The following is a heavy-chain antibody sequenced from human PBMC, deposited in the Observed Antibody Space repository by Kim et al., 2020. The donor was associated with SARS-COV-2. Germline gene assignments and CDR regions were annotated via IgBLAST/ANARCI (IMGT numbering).Heavy chain of an antibody. CDR3: ARVWFGELNDAFDI. Sequence: GGSLRLSCAASGFTFSSYSMNWVRQAPGKGLEWVSYISSSSSTIYYADSVKGRFTISRDNAKNSLYLQMNSLRDEDTAVYYCARVWFGELNDAFDIWGQGTMVTVSS. J-gene: IGHJ3*02. CDR1: GFTFSSYS. D-gene: IGHD3-10*01. CDR2: ISSSSSTI. V-gene: IGHV3-48*02.